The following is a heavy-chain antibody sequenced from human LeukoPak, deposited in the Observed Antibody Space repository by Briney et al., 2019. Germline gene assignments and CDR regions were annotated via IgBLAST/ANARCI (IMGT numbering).Heavy chain of an antibody. D-gene: IGHD2-2*01. CDR2: IYTSGRT. J-gene: IGHJ5*02. V-gene: IGHV4-61*02. Sequence: SETLSLTCTLSVGSLCSGSEYCSSIWQPAGEGLEWIRRIYTSGRTNYHPSFTSRVPLSEHTPKSQFSLKLTSVTAADTVVFYCAREGGDIVVVDRFVTWGQGTLVTVSS. CDR3: AREGGDIVVVDRFVT. CDR1: VGSLCSGSEY.